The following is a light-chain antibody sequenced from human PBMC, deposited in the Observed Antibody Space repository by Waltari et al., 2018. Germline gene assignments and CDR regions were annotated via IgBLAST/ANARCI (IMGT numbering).Light chain of an antibody. CDR2: DAS. J-gene: IGKJ3*01. V-gene: IGKV1-27*01. CDR3: QRYNSAPFT. Sequence: IQMTQSPSSLSASVGESVTITYGASQGIRNFLAWYQQKPGKTPKLLIYDASTLRSGVPSRFSGSGFGTDFTLTISGLQPEDVATYYCQRYNSAPFTFGPGTKVDVK. CDR1: QGIRNF.